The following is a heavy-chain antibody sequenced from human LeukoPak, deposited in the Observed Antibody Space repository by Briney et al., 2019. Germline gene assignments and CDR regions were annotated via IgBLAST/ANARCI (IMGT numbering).Heavy chain of an antibody. CDR2: INHSGST. J-gene: IGHJ4*02. CDR1: GGSFSGYY. D-gene: IGHD3-16*02. CDR3: ARGLESNYDYVWGSYRFDY. V-gene: IGHV4-34*01. Sequence: PSETLSLTCAVYGGSFSGYYWSWIRQPPGKGLEWIGEINHSGSTNYNPSLKSRVTISVDTSKNQFSLKLSSVTAADTAVYYCARGLESNYDYVWGSYRFDYWGQGTLVTVSS.